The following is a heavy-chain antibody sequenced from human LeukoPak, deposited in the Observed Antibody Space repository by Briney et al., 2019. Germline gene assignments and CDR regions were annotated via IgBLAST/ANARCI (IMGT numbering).Heavy chain of an antibody. Sequence: GGSLRLSCAASGFTFSRYGMHWVRQAPGKGLEWVAVIWYDETNKYHADSVKGRFTISRDNSKNTLYLQMNSLRAEDTAVYYCARDYSTTWSYGMDVWGQGTTVTVSS. CDR1: GFTFSRYG. V-gene: IGHV3-33*01. CDR3: ARDYSTTWSYGMDV. D-gene: IGHD2-2*01. J-gene: IGHJ6*02. CDR2: IWYDETNK.